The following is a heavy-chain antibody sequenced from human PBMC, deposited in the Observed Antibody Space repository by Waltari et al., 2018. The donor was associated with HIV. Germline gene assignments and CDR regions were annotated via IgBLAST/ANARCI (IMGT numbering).Heavy chain of an antibody. CDR1: GDSISRSPYY. CDR3: ARRDLRIAAVGRSIFDC. V-gene: IGHV4-39*01. CDR2: VYYLGST. Sequence: QLQLQESGPGLVKPSETLSLTCTVSGDSISRSPYYWGWIRQPPGKGLEWIGSVYYLGSTYYSPSLKSRVTISLDTSKNRFSLKLNSVTAADTAVYYCARRDLRIAAVGRSIFDCWGQGTLVTVSS. D-gene: IGHD6-13*01. J-gene: IGHJ4*02.